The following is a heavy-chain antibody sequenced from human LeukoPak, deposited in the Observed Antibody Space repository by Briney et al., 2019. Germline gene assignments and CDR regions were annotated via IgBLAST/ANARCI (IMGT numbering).Heavy chain of an antibody. Sequence: GGSLRLSCAASGFTFSSYGMSWVRQAPGKGLEWVSAISGSGGSTYYADSVKGRFTISRDNSKNTLYLQMNSLRAEDTAVYYCAKARGAASSTWSFDHWGQGTLVIASS. V-gene: IGHV3-23*01. CDR2: ISGSGGST. D-gene: IGHD2-2*01. CDR3: AKARGAASSTWSFDH. J-gene: IGHJ4*02. CDR1: GFTFSSYG.